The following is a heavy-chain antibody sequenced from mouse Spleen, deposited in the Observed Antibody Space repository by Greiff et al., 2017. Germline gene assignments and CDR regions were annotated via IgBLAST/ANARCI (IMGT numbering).Heavy chain of an antibody. V-gene: IGHV1-54*01. CDR1: GYAFTNYL. Sequence: VKLMESGAELVRPGTSVKVSCKASGYAFTNYLIEWVKQRPGQGLEWIGVINPGSGGTNYNEKFKGKATLTADKSSSTAYMQLSSLTSDDSAVYFCARGAARATSDYWGQGTTLTVSS. J-gene: IGHJ2*01. D-gene: IGHD3-1*01. CDR3: ARGAARATSDY. CDR2: INPGSGGT.